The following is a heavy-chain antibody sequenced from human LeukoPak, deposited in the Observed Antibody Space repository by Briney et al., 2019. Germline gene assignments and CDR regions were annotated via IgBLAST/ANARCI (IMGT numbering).Heavy chain of an antibody. CDR2: IYSGGNT. D-gene: IGHD1-26*01. CDR1: GSTVSSNY. J-gene: IGHJ2*01. CDR3: ARDRVGWYFDL. V-gene: IGHV3-53*01. Sequence: GGSLRLSCAASGSTVSSNYMSWVRQAPGKGLEWVSVIYSGGNTYYADSVKGRFTISRDNSKNTLYFQMNSLRAEDTAVYYCARDRVGWYFDLWGRGTLVTVSS.